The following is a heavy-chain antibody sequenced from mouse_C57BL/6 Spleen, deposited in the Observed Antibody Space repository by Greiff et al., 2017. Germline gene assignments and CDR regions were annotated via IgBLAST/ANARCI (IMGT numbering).Heavy chain of an antibody. CDR2: IIPGSGST. V-gene: IGHV1-9*01. CDR1: GYTFTDYC. CDR3: ACYGHCYGLDAMDY. Sequence: VQLQQSGAELMKPGASVKLSCTATGYTFTDYCIAWVQQSPGHGLEWIGEIIPGSGSTNYMEHFKGKATFTGDTSSNTAYMQLNSLTTEDSAIDSCACYGHCYGLDAMDYWGQGTSVTVSS. J-gene: IGHJ4*01. D-gene: IGHD1-2*01.